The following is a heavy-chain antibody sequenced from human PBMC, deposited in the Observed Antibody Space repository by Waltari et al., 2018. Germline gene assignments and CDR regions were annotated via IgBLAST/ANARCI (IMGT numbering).Heavy chain of an antibody. CDR3: AGGYSSGWYAAFDI. V-gene: IGHV4-59*01. D-gene: IGHD6-19*01. Sequence: QVQLPESGPGLVKPSETLSLTCTVPVGSISSYYWSWIRQPPGKGLEWIGYIYYRGSTNYNPSLKSRVTISVDTSKNQFSLKLSSVTAADTAVYYCAGGYSSGWYAAFDIWGQGTMVTVSS. J-gene: IGHJ3*02. CDR1: VGSISSYY. CDR2: IYYRGST.